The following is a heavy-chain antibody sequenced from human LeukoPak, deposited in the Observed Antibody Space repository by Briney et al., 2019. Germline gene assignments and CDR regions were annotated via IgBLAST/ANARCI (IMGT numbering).Heavy chain of an antibody. CDR1: GGSISSYY. D-gene: IGHD1-1*01. CDR3: ARGGAMGTYYYYMDV. CDR2: IYYSGST. V-gene: IGHV4-59*01. J-gene: IGHJ6*03. Sequence: SETLSLTCTVSGGSISSYYWSWIRQPPGKGLEWIGCIYYSGSTNYNPSLKSRVTISVDTSKNQFSLKLSSVTAADTAVYYCARGGAMGTYYYYMDVWGKGTTVTISS.